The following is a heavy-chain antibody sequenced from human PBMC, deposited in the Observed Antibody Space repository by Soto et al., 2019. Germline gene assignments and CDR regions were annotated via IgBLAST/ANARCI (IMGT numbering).Heavy chain of an antibody. CDR3: ARGWRSHYYYYYYMDV. CDR2: INHSGST. Sequence: PSETLSLTCAVYGGSFSGYYWSWIRQPPGKGLEWIGEINHSGSTNHNPSLKSRVTISVDTSKNQFSLKLRSVTAADTAVYYCARGWRSHYYYYYYMDVWGKGTTVTVSS. CDR1: GGSFSGYY. D-gene: IGHD3-3*01. J-gene: IGHJ6*03. V-gene: IGHV4-34*01.